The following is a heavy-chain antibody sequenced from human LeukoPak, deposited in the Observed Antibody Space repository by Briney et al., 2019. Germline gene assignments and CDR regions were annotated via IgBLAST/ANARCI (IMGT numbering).Heavy chain of an antibody. Sequence: ASVKVSCKASGYSFTAYYLHWVRQAPGQGLEWMGWINPNGGGTNYAQKFQGRVTMTRDTSISTAYMELSRLRSDDTAVYYCARHFSFDYWGQGTLVTVSS. J-gene: IGHJ4*02. V-gene: IGHV1-2*02. CDR1: GYSFTAYY. D-gene: IGHD2/OR15-2a*01. CDR2: INPNGGGT. CDR3: ARHFSFDY.